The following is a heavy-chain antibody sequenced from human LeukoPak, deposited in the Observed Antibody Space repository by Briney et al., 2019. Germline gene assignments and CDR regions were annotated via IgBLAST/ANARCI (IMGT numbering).Heavy chain of an antibody. D-gene: IGHD2-21*01. J-gene: IGHJ4*02. CDR2: IFSNDEK. CDR1: GFSLSNARMG. V-gene: IGHV2-26*02. Sequence: SGPVLVKPTETLTLTCTVSGFSLSNARMGVSWIRQPPGKALEWLAHIFSNDEKSYSTSLKSRLTISKDTSKSQVVLTMTNMDPVDTATYYCARIPLYCGGDCYPTFDYWGQGTLVTVSS. CDR3: ARIPLYCGGDCYPTFDY.